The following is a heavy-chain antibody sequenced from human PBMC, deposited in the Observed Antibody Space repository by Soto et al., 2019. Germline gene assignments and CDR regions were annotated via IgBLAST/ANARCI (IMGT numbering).Heavy chain of an antibody. CDR3: VLLWCGESGGYNWFDP. J-gene: IGHJ5*02. D-gene: IGHD3-10*01. V-gene: IGHV1-18*01. CDR1: GYTFTSYG. Sequence: QVQLVQSGAEVKKPGALVKVSCKASGYTFTSYGISWVRQAPGQGLEWMGWISAYNGNTNYAQKLQGRVTMTTDTSTSTAHQELRSLRTDGTAVYYCVLLWCGESGGYNWFDPWGQGTMVTVSS. CDR2: ISAYNGNT.